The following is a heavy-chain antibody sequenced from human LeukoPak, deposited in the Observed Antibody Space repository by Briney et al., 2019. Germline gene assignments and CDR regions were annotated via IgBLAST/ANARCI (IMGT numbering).Heavy chain of an antibody. CDR2: IYHSGST. CDR1: GGSFSGYY. CDR3: ARADCSSTSCYGGVYFDY. Sequence: PSETLSLTCAVYGGSFSGYYWSWVRQPPGKGLEWIGEIYHSGSTNYNPSLKSRVTISVDKSKNQFSLKLSSVTAADTAVYYCARADCSSTSCYGGVYFDYWGQGTLVTVSS. J-gene: IGHJ4*02. V-gene: IGHV4-34*01. D-gene: IGHD2-2*01.